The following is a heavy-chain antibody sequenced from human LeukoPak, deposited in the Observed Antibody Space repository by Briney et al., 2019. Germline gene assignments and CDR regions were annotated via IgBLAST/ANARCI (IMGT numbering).Heavy chain of an antibody. CDR3: ARDVLRYFDWLLSPSFDY. D-gene: IGHD3-9*01. Sequence: GGSLRLSCAASGFTFSSYSMNWVRQAPGKGLEWVSYISSSSSTIYYADSVKGRFTISRDNAKNSLYLQMNSLRAEDTAVYYCARDVLRYFDWLLSPSFDYWGQGTLVTVSS. CDR1: GFTFSSYS. V-gene: IGHV3-48*04. J-gene: IGHJ4*02. CDR2: ISSSSSTI.